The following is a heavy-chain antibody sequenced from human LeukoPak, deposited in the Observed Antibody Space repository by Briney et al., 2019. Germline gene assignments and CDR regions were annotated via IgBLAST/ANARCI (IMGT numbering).Heavy chain of an antibody. Sequence: GGSLRLSCAASGFTFSSYGMHWVRRAPGKGLEWVAFIRYDGSNKYYADSVKGRFTISRDNSKNTLYLQMNSLRAEDTAVYYCEKGDYDILTGYYMPDYFDYWGQGTLVTVSS. CDR3: EKGDYDILTGYYMPDYFDY. V-gene: IGHV3-30*02. CDR1: GFTFSSYG. D-gene: IGHD3-9*01. J-gene: IGHJ4*02. CDR2: IRYDGSNK.